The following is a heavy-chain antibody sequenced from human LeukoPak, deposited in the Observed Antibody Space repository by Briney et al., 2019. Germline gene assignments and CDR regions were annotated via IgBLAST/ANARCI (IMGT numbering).Heavy chain of an antibody. V-gene: IGHV1-2*02. CDR1: RYTFTGYY. CDR2: INPNSGGT. D-gene: IGHD3-22*01. Sequence: GASVKVSCKASRYTFTGYYMHWVRQAPGQGLEWMGWINPNSGGTNYAQKFQGRVTMTRDTSISTAYMELSRLRSDDTAVYYCARESYYDSSGYPNWFDPWGQGTLVTVSS. J-gene: IGHJ5*02. CDR3: ARESYYDSSGYPNWFDP.